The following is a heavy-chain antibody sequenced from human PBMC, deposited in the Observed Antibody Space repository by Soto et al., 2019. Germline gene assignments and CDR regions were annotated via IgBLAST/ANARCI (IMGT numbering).Heavy chain of an antibody. Sequence: ASVKVSCKASGYTFANYGISWVRQAPGQGLEWMGWISAYDGNTNYAQKVQGRVTMTTDTSTSTAYMELRSLRSDDTAVYYCARGRRLYSSGWYRYFQHWGQGTLVTVSS. J-gene: IGHJ1*01. CDR2: ISAYDGNT. CDR3: ARGRRLYSSGWYRYFQH. CDR1: GYTFANYG. D-gene: IGHD6-19*01. V-gene: IGHV1-18*01.